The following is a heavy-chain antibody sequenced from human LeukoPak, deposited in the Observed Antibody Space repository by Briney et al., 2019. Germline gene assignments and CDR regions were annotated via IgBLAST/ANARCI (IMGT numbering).Heavy chain of an antibody. CDR2: ISSSSSTI. CDR1: GFTFSSYA. Sequence: PGGSLRLSCAASGFTFSSYAMSWVRQAQGKGPEWVSYISSSSSTIYYADSVKGRFTISRDNAKNSLYLQMNSLRDEDTAVYYCAREDPKYYYDATGPSDAFDIWGQGTMVTVSS. CDR3: AREDPKYYYDATGPSDAFDI. J-gene: IGHJ3*02. V-gene: IGHV3-48*02. D-gene: IGHD3-22*01.